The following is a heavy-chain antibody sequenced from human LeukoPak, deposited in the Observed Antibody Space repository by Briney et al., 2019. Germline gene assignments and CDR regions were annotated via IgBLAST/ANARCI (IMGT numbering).Heavy chain of an antibody. CDR3: ARDTDTALDI. CDR1: GFTLSDHY. CDR2: TKNRANSHIT. Sequence: GGSLRLSCVASGFTLSDHYMDWVRQAPGKGLEWISRTKNRANSHITQYAASVNGRFIASRDDSKNSLFLQMNSLKAEDTAVYYCARDTDTALDIWGQGTTVTVSS. V-gene: IGHV3-72*01. J-gene: IGHJ6*02.